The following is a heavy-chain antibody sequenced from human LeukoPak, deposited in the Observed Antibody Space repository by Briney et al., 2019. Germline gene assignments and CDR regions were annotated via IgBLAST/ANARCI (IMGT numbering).Heavy chain of an antibody. CDR3: ARRGSMQPFDY. J-gene: IGHJ4*02. Sequence: GGSLRLSCAASGFTFSSYAMSWVRQAPGKGLGWVSAISGSGGSTYYADSVKGRFTISRDNSKNTLYLQMNSLRAEDTAVYYCARRGSMQPFDYWGQGTLVTVSS. V-gene: IGHV3-23*01. D-gene: IGHD3-16*01. CDR2: ISGSGGST. CDR1: GFTFSSYA.